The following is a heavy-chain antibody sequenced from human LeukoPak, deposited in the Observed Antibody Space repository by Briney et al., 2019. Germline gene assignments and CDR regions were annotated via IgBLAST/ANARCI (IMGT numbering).Heavy chain of an antibody. CDR1: GGSISSYY. CDR3: ARSSRIHYYYYYMDV. J-gene: IGHJ6*03. CDR2: IYYSGST. V-gene: IGHV4-59*08. Sequence: SETLSLTCTVSGGSISSYYWSWIRQPPGKGLEWIGYIYYSGSTYYNPSLKSRVTISVDTSKNQFSLKLSSVTAADTAVYYCARSSRIHYYYYYMDVWGKGTTVTISS.